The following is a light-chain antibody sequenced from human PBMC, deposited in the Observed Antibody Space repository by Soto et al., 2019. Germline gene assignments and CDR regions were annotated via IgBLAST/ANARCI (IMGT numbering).Light chain of an antibody. CDR2: DAS. Sequence: EIFLTQSPDTLSLSPGERATLTCRASQSVTNYIAWYQQRPGQAPRLLIYDASNRATGVQARFSGSRSGTDFTLTISRLEPEDFAVYYCQQYGSSGTFGQGTKVDIK. CDR3: QQYGSSGT. CDR1: QSVTNY. J-gene: IGKJ1*01. V-gene: IGKV3-20*01.